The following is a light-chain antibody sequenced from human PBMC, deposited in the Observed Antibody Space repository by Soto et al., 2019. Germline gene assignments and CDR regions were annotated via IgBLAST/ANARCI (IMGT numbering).Light chain of an antibody. J-gene: IGKJ4*01. CDR3: HQRSSWPLT. CDR2: DVS. CDR1: QSISSF. V-gene: IGKV3-11*01. Sequence: EIVLTQSPATLSLSPGERATLSCRASQSISSFLAWYQHKPGRAPRLLIYDVSKRATGIPARFSASGSGTDFTLTISSLEPEDFAVYYCHQRSSWPLTFGGGTTVGIK.